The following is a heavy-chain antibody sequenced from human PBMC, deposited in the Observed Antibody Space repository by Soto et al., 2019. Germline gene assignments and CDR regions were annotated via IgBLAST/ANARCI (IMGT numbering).Heavy chain of an antibody. D-gene: IGHD3-10*01. J-gene: IGHJ4*02. CDR2: IYYSGST. V-gene: IGHV4-59*08. Sequence: SETLSLTCTVSGGSISSYYWSWIRQPPGKGLEWIGYIYYSGSTNYNPSLKSRVTISVDTSKNQFSLKLSSVTAADTAVYYCARHAYYGSGNLVDYWGQGTLVTVS. CDR1: GGSISSYY. CDR3: ARHAYYGSGNLVDY.